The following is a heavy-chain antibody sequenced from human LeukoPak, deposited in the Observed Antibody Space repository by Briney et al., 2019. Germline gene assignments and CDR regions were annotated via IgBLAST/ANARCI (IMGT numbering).Heavy chain of an antibody. CDR1: GGSISSYY. D-gene: IGHD3-22*01. J-gene: IGHJ4*02. V-gene: IGHV4-59*01. Sequence: SETLSLTCTVSGGSISSYYWSWIRQPPGKGLEWIGYIYYSGSTNYNPSLKSRVTISVDTSKNQFSLKLSSVTAADTAVYYCARDRAHYYDSSGYFDYWAREPWSPSPQ. CDR3: ARDRAHYYDSSGYFDY. CDR2: IYYSGST.